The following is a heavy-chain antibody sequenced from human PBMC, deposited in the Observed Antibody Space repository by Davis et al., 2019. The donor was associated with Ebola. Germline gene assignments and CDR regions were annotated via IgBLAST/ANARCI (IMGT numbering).Heavy chain of an antibody. CDR1: SGSISTYY. Sequence: PSETLSLTCTVSSGSISTYYWSWIRQPPGKGLEWIGYIYYSGSTSYNPSLKSRVTISVDTSKNQFSLKLSSVTAADTAVYYCAREKDSSGFDYWGQGILVTVSS. CDR2: IYYSGST. J-gene: IGHJ4*02. CDR3: AREKDSSGFDY. D-gene: IGHD3-22*01. V-gene: IGHV4-59*01.